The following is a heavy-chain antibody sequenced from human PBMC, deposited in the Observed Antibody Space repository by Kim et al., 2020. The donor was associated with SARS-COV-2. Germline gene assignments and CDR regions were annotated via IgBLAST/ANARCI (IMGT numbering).Heavy chain of an antibody. V-gene: IGHV4-34*01. CDR3: ARTYQSYFDY. CDR2: INHSGST. CDR1: GGSFSGYY. J-gene: IGHJ4*02. Sequence: SETLSLTCAVYGGSFSGYYWSWIRQPPGKGLEWIGEINHSGSTNYNPSLKSRVTISVDTSKNQFSLKLSSVTAADTAVYYCARTYQSYFDYWGQGTLVSV. D-gene: IGHD2-2*01.